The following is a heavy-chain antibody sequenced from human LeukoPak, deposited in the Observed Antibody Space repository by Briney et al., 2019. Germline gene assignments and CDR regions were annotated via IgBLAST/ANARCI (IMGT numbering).Heavy chain of an antibody. CDR3: ARQTGSGLFILP. CDR2: IYYSGST. D-gene: IGHD3/OR15-3a*01. CDR1: GGSISSYY. J-gene: IGHJ4*02. V-gene: IGHV4-59*08. Sequence: SETLPLTCTVSGGSISSYYWSWIRQPPGKGLEWIGYIYYSGSTNYNPSLKSQVSISIDTSKNQFSLKLTSVTAADTAVYYCARQTGSGLFILPGGQGTLVTVSS.